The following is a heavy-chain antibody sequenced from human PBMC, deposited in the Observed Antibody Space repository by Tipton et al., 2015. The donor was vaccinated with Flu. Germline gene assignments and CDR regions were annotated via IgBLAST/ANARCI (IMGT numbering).Heavy chain of an antibody. J-gene: IGHJ6*02. Sequence: QLVQSGAEVEKPGASVKVSCKASGYTFTSYGISWVRQAPGQGLEWMGWISAYNGNTNYAQKLQGRVTMTTDTSTSTAYMELRSLRSDDTAVYYCARDGAPTVTTPSHYYYYYGMDVWGQGTTVTVSS. CDR3: ARDGAPTVTTPSHYYYYYGMDV. CDR2: ISAYNGNT. D-gene: IGHD4-11*01. V-gene: IGHV1-18*01. CDR1: GYTFTSYG.